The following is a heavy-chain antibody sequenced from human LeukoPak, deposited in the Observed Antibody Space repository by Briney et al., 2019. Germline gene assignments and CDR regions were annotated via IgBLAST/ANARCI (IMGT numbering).Heavy chain of an antibody. J-gene: IGHJ4*02. CDR1: GYTFTGYY. D-gene: IGHD6-19*01. Sequence: ASVKVSCKASGYTFTGYYIHWVRQPPAHGLEWRGCINPNSGDTNYAQRFQGRVTMTRDTSIRTAYMEMTRLTSDDTAMYYCTRDGQWGTDYWGRGTLVTVSS. V-gene: IGHV1-2*02. CDR2: INPNSGDT. CDR3: TRDGQWGTDY.